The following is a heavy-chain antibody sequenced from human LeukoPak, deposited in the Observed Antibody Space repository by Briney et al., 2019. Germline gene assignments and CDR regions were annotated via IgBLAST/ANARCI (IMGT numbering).Heavy chain of an antibody. D-gene: IGHD3-22*01. CDR1: GFTFDDYT. J-gene: IGHJ4*02. CDR2: ISWHGSTT. CDR3: AKDIGDSIGYNYFDS. Sequence: PGGSLRLSCAASGFTFDDYTMHWVRQAPGKGLEWVSVISWHGSTTKYADSVRGRFTISRDNRKNSLSLQMNSLRPEDTALFYCAKDIGDSIGYNYFDSWGQGTLVTVYS. V-gene: IGHV3-43*01.